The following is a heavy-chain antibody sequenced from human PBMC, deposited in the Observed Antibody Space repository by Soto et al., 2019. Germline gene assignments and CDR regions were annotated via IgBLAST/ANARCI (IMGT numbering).Heavy chain of an antibody. V-gene: IGHV3-23*01. CDR2: ISGSGGST. CDR3: AKDPSLWSGYYSDAFDI. D-gene: IGHD3-3*01. J-gene: IGHJ3*02. Sequence: GGSLRLSCAASGFTFSSYAMSWVRQAPGKGLEWVSAISGSGGSTYYADSVKGRFTISRDNSKNTLYLQMNSLRAEDTAVYYCAKDPSLWSGYYSDAFDIWGQGTMVTVS. CDR1: GFTFSSYA.